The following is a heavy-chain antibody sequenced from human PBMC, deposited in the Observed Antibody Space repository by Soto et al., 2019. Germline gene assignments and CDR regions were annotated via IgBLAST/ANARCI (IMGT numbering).Heavy chain of an antibody. CDR2: ISAYNGNT. J-gene: IGHJ1*01. V-gene: IGHV1-18*01. CDR3: ARVEDCGSCYRAEYFQH. D-gene: IGHD2-15*01. Sequence: ASVKVSCKASGYTFTSYGISWVRQAPGQGLEWMGWISAYNGNTNYAQKLQGRVTMTTDTSTSTAYMELRSLRSDDTAVYYCARVEDCGSCYRAEYFQHWGQGTLVTVSS. CDR1: GYTFTSYG.